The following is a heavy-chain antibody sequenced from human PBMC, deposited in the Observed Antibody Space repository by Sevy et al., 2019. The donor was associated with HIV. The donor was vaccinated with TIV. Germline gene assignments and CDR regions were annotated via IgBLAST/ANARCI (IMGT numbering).Heavy chain of an antibody. V-gene: IGHV3-21*01. CDR1: GFTFSSYN. J-gene: IGHJ4*02. D-gene: IGHD6-19*01. CDR3: ARDGEGSGWDLYYFDY. Sequence: GGSLRRSCAASGFTFSSYNINWVRQAPGKGLEWVSSISGSSSYIYYAESVKGRFTISRDNAKKSLYLQMNSLRAEDTAVYYCARDGEGSGWDLYYFDYWGQGTLVTVSS. CDR2: ISGSSSYI.